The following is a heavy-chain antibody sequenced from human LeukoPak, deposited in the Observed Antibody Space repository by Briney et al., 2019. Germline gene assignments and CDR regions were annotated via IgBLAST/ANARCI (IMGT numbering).Heavy chain of an antibody. CDR3: ARDRADYGGGIDY. D-gene: IGHD4-23*01. CDR1: GFTFTIYG. CDR2: IWYDGSNK. J-gene: IGHJ4*02. Sequence: PGGSLRLSCAASGFTFTIYGMHWVRQAPGKGLEWVAVIWYDGSNKYYADSVKGRFTISRDNSKNTLYLQMNSLRVEDTGVYYCARDRADYGGGIDYWGQGTLVTVSS. V-gene: IGHV3-33*01.